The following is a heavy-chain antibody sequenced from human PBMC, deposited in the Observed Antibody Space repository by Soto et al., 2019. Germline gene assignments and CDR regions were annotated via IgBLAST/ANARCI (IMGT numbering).Heavy chain of an antibody. CDR2: IIPIFGTA. CDR1: GGTFSSYA. V-gene: IGHV1-69*01. Sequence: QVQLVQSGAEVKKPGSSVKVSCKASGGTFSSYAISWVRQAPGQGLEWMGGIIPIFGTANYAQKFQGRVTITADESKRTAYMEMSSLRYEDTGRYHCAIVRSHYDSRGYGFDIWGQGAMVTVSS. J-gene: IGHJ3*02. CDR3: AIVRSHYDSRGYGFDI. D-gene: IGHD3-22*01.